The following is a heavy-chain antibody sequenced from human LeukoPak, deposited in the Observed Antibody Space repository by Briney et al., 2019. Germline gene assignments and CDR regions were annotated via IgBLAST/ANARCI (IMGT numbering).Heavy chain of an antibody. D-gene: IGHD3-22*01. CDR1: GFTFGSYA. V-gene: IGHV3-23*01. CDR3: ARPITMIVVVPHDVFDI. Sequence: PGGSLRLSCAASGFTFGSYAMSWVRQAPGKGLEWVSTISGRGGSTYYTDSVKGRFIISRDNSKNTLYLQMNSLRAEDTAVYYCARPITMIVVVPHDVFDIWGQGTMVTVSS. J-gene: IGHJ3*02. CDR2: ISGRGGST.